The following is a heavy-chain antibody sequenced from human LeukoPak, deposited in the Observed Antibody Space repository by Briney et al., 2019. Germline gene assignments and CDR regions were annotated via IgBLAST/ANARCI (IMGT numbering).Heavy chain of an antibody. Sequence: GGSLRLSCAASGFTFSSYTMNWVRQAPGKGLEWLSYIRIPTGALYYADSVKGRFTISRDNAKNSLYLQMNNLRAEDTAVYYCVRGKLVYYYDNSGYFDSWGQGTLVTVSS. CDR2: IRIPTGAL. CDR3: VRGKLVYYYDNSGYFDS. V-gene: IGHV3-48*01. J-gene: IGHJ4*02. CDR1: GFTFSSYT. D-gene: IGHD3-22*01.